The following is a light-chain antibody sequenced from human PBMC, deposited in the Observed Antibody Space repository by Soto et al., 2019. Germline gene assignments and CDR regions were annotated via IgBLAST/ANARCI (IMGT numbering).Light chain of an antibody. J-gene: IGKJ2*01. Sequence: DIQMTQSPSTLSASVGDRVTITCRASQIITTWLAWYQQKPGKAPKLLIYKAINLQSGVPSRFSGSGSGTEFTLTISSLQPDDFGTYYCQRYNDYQYVFGQGTKLDMK. CDR3: QRYNDYQYV. V-gene: IGKV1-5*03. CDR1: QIITTW. CDR2: KAI.